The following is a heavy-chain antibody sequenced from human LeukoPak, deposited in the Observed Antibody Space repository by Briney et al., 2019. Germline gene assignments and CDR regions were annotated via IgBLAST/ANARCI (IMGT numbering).Heavy chain of an antibody. CDR2: MNPNSGNT. CDR1: GYTFTSYD. D-gene: IGHD3-16*02. J-gene: IGHJ3*02. Sequence: GASVKVSCKASGYTFTSYDINWVRQANGQGLEWMGWMNPNSGNTGYAQKFQGRVTMTRNTSISTAYMELSSLRSEDTAVYYCASGLLWDYVWGSYRPPNDAFDIWGQGTMVTVSS. CDR3: ASGLLWDYVWGSYRPPNDAFDI. V-gene: IGHV1-8*01.